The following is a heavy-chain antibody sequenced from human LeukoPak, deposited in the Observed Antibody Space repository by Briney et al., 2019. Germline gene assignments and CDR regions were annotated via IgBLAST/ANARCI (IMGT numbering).Heavy chain of an antibody. CDR1: GFTFSRHS. CDR2: ISDSSSYI. J-gene: IGHJ4*02. D-gene: IGHD3-10*01. V-gene: IGHV3-21*01. Sequence: GGSLRLSCAASGFTFSRHSMNWVRQAPGKGLEWVSSISDSSSYIYYADSVKGRFTISRDNAKNSLYLQMTSLRAEDTAVYYCARSDYSGSASLDYWGQGTLVTVSS. CDR3: ARSDYSGSASLDY.